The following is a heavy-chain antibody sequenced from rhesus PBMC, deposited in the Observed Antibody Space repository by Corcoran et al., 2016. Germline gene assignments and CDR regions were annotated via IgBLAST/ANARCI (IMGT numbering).Heavy chain of an antibody. V-gene: IGHV4-122*02. D-gene: IGHD3-34*01. CDR1: GGSISSGYYY. Sequence: QVQLQESGPGLVKPSETLSLTCAVSGGSISSGYYYWSWIRQPPGKGLEWIGYITYSGSTSYNPSLKSRVTISSDTSKNQFSLKLSSVTAADTAVYYCARGGWGDYYGLDSWGQGVVVTVSS. CDR2: ITYSGST. J-gene: IGHJ6*01. CDR3: ARGGWGDYYGLDS.